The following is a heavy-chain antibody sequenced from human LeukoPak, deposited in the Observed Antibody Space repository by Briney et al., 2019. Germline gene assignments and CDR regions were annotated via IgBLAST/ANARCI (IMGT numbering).Heavy chain of an antibody. J-gene: IGHJ4*02. CDR1: GGTFSSYA. D-gene: IGHD5-18*01. V-gene: IGHV1-69*05. CDR3: ARSGNGYSYGYSLDY. CDR2: IIPIFGTA. Sequence: ASVKVSCKASGGTFSSYAISWVRQAPGQGLEWMGGIIPIFGTANYAQKFLGRVTITTDESTSTAYMELSSLRSEDTAVYYCARSGNGYSYGYSLDYWGQGTLVTVSS.